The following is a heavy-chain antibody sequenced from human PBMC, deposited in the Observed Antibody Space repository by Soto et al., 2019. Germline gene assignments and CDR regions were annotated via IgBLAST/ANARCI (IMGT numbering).Heavy chain of an antibody. V-gene: IGHV3-30*18. CDR2: ISYDGSNK. J-gene: IGHJ3*02. CDR3: AKEAAAYAFDI. D-gene: IGHD6-13*01. CDR1: GFTFSSYG. Sequence: GGSLRLSCAASGFTFSSYGMHWVRQAPGKGLEWVAVISYDGSNKYYADSVKGRFTISRDNSKNTLYLQMNSLRAEDTAVYYCAKEAAAYAFDIWGQGTMVTVSS.